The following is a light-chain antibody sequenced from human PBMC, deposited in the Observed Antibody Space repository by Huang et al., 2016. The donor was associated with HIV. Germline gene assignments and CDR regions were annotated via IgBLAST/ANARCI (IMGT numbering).Light chain of an antibody. CDR2: GAT. J-gene: IGKJ2*01. Sequence: EIVLTQSPGTLSLSPGERATLSCRASQSVSSTYLAWYQQKPGQAPRLLIYGATSRATGIPDRFSGSGSGTDFTRTISRLEPEDFAVFYCQQYGSSLMYTFGQGTKLEMK. CDR3: QQYGSSLMYT. V-gene: IGKV3-20*01. CDR1: QSVSSTY.